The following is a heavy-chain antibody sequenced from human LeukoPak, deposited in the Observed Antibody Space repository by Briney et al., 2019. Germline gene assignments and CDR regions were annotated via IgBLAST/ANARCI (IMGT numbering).Heavy chain of an antibody. CDR3: ARAATAAGTSWFDP. J-gene: IGHJ5*02. D-gene: IGHD6-13*01. CDR1: GGSISSSSYY. CDR2: IYYSGST. V-gene: IGHV4-39*01. Sequence: PSETLSLTCTVSGGSISSSSYYWGWIRQPPGTGLEWIGSIYYSGSTYYNPSLKSRVTISVDTSKNQFSLKLSSVTAADTAVYYCARAATAAGTSWFDPWGQGTLVTVSS.